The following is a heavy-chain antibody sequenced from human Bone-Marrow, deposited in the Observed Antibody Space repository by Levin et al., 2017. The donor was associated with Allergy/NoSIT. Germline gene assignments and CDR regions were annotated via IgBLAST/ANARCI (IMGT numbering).Heavy chain of an antibody. CDR1: GFAFSNYW. CDR3: ARDPFAYNFGSGSYLDY. Sequence: RPGGSLRLSCAASGFAFSNYWMHWVRQAPGKGLVWVSRINRVGSSTTYADSVKGRFTISRDNAKNTLYLQMNSLRAEDTAVYYCARDPFAYNFGSGSYLDYWGQGTLVSVSS. D-gene: IGHD3-10*01. CDR2: INRVGSST. J-gene: IGHJ4*02. V-gene: IGHV3-74*01.